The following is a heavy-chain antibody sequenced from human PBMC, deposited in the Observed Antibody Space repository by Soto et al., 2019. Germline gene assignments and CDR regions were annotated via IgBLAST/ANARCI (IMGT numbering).Heavy chain of an antibody. J-gene: IGHJ4*02. CDR2: ITSDSSTR. D-gene: IGHD3-10*01. Sequence: GGSLRLSCAVSGCTFSSFGMNWVRQAPGKGLEWISYITSDSSTRHYADFVKGRFTISRDNAKNSLYLQMNSLRDEDTAVYFCARDPEGIIDFDYWGQGTQVTVSS. CDR3: ARDPEGIIDFDY. V-gene: IGHV3-48*02. CDR1: GCTFSSFG.